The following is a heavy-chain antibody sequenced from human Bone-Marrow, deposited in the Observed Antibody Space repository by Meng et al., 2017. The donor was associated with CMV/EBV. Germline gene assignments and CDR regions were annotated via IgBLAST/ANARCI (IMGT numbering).Heavy chain of an antibody. CDR3: ARGLVRRQQLGLVYYGMDV. V-gene: IGHV3-11*01. Sequence: GESLKISCAASGFTFSDYYMSWIRQAPGKGLEWVSYISSSGSTIYYADSVKGRFTISRDNAKNSLYLQMNSLRAEDTAVYYCARGLVRRQQLGLVYYGMDVWGQGTTVTVFS. D-gene: IGHD6-13*01. CDR2: ISSSGSTI. J-gene: IGHJ6*02. CDR1: GFTFSDYY.